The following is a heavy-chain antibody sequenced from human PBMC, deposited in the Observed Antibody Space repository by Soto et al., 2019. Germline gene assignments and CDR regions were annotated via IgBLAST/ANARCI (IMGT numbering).Heavy chain of an antibody. CDR1: GGSISSYY. D-gene: IGHD4-17*01. V-gene: IGHV4-59*01. J-gene: IGHJ5*02. CDR3: ARADYVGWFDP. CDR2: IYYSGST. Sequence: SETLSLTCTVSGGSISSYYWSWIRQPPGKGLEWIGYIYYSGSTNYNPSLKSRVTISVDTSKDQFSLKLSSVTAADTAVYYCARADYVGWFDPWGQGTLVTVSS.